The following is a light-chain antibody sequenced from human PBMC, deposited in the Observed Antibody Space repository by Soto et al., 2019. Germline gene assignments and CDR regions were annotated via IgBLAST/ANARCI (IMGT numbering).Light chain of an antibody. CDR1: QGISSF. V-gene: IGKV1-27*01. CDR3: QKYNSAPRK. CDR2: AAS. Sequence: DIQLTQSPSFLSASAGDIVTITCRASQGISSFLAWYQQKPGKVPKLLIYAASTLQSGVPSRFSGSGSGTDFTLTISSLQPEDVATYYCQKYNSAPRKCGQGTKVDIK. J-gene: IGKJ1*01.